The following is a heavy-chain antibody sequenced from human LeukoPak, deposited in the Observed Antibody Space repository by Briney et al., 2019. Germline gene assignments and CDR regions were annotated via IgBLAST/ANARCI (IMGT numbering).Heavy chain of an antibody. Sequence: GGSLRLSCAGSGFTFSSYDMHWVRQATGKGLEWVSAIGTAGDTYYPGSVKGRFTISRENAKNSLYLQMNSLRAEDTAVYYCAREMGFGYYYCGMDVWGQGTTVTVSS. V-gene: IGHV3-13*01. D-gene: IGHD3-16*01. J-gene: IGHJ6*02. CDR3: AREMGFGYYYCGMDV. CDR1: GFTFSSYD. CDR2: IGTAGDT.